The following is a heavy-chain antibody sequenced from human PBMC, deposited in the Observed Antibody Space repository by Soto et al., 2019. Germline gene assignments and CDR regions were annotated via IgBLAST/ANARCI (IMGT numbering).Heavy chain of an antibody. V-gene: IGHV3-23*01. J-gene: IGHJ4*02. Sequence: EVQLLESGGGLVQPGGSLRLYCAASGFTFRNYAMSWARQAPGKGLEWVLGLSGSGGTTHYADSVKGRFTISSDNSKNTLYLQMSSLRVDDTAIYYCAKDRSSTSCYAVDYWGQGSLVTVSS. CDR3: AKDRSSTSCYAVDY. CDR1: GFTFRNYA. CDR2: LSGSGGTT. D-gene: IGHD2-2*01.